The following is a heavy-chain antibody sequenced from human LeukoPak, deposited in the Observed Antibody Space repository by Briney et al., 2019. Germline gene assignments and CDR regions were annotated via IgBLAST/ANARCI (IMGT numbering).Heavy chain of an antibody. CDR3: AKSWNAFDI. J-gene: IGHJ3*02. CDR1: GGSISSSSYY. Sequence: PSETLSLTCTVSGGSISSSSYYWGWIRQPPGKGLEWIGSIYYSGSTYYNPSLKSRVTISVDTSKNQFSLKLSSVTAADTAVYYCAKSWNAFDIWGQGTMVTVSS. V-gene: IGHV4-39*01. D-gene: IGHD1-1*01. CDR2: IYYSGST.